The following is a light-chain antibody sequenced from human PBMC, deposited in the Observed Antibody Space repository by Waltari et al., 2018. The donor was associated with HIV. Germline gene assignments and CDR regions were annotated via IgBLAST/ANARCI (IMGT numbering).Light chain of an antibody. CDR1: SSHIGAGYD. Sequence: QSVLTQPPSVSGAPGQRVPIPCTGSSSHIGAGYDVHWYQQLPGTAPKLLIYGNTNRPSGVPDRFSGSKSGTSPSLAITGLQAEDEADYYCQSYDSSLTGSVFGGGTKLTVL. V-gene: IGLV1-40*01. J-gene: IGLJ2*01. CDR2: GNT. CDR3: QSYDSSLTGSV.